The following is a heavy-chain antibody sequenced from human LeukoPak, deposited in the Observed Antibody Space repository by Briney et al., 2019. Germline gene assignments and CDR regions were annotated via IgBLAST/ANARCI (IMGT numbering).Heavy chain of an antibody. J-gene: IGHJ4*02. CDR1: GFTFDSYG. CDR3: ATRGFNYGDLDY. D-gene: IGHD5-18*01. Sequence: PGKSLRLSCAASGFTFDSYGMHWVRQAAGKGLEWVAVIWSDGSNKYYADSVKGRFTIFRDNSKRTLYLQMNSLRVDDTAVYYCATRGFNYGDLDYWGQGTLVTVSS. V-gene: IGHV3-33*01. CDR2: IWSDGSNK.